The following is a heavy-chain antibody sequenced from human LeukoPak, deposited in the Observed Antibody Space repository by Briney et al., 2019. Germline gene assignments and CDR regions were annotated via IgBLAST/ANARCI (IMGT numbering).Heavy chain of an antibody. CDR3: ASDVDSSGWSNAFDI. J-gene: IGHJ3*02. V-gene: IGHV4-59*01. D-gene: IGHD6-19*01. CDR1: GGSINNYW. Sequence: SETLSLTCSVSGGSINNYWWNWIRQPPGKGLEWIGYIYYSGSTSYNPSLRSRLTISVDTSLNQFSLKLNSVTAADTAVYYCASDVDSSGWSNAFDIWGQGTMVTVSS. CDR2: IYYSGST.